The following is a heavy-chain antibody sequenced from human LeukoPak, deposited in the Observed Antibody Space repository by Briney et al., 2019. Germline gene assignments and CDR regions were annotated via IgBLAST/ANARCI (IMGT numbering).Heavy chain of an antibody. V-gene: IGHV1-69*13. D-gene: IGHD1-1*01. Sequence: ASVKVSCKTSGGTFTNYPISWVRQAPGQGLEWMGGIMPIFGTAHYVEKFRGRVTITADESTNTVFLEMRSLKSDDTAVYYCARGPEIVATGTTFGAYKWFDPWGQGTLLTVSS. CDR1: GGTFTNYP. CDR3: ARGPEIVATGTTFGAYKWFDP. J-gene: IGHJ5*02. CDR2: IMPIFGTA.